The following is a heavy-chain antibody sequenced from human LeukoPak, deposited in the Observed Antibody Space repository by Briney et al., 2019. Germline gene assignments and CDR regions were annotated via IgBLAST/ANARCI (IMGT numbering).Heavy chain of an antibody. V-gene: IGHV3-33*01. D-gene: IGHD3-22*01. J-gene: IGHJ3*02. Sequence: TGRSLRLSCAASGFTFSSYGMLWVRQAPGKGLEWVAVIWYDGSNKYYADSVKGRFTISRDNSKNTLYLQMNSLRAEDTAVYYCASNYYDSSGYYVDAFDIWGQGTMVTVSS. CDR2: IWYDGSNK. CDR1: GFTFSSYG. CDR3: ASNYYDSSGYYVDAFDI.